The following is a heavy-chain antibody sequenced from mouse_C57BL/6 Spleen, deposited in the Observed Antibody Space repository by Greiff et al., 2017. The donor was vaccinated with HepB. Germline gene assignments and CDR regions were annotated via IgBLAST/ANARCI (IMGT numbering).Heavy chain of an antibody. Sequence: EVQGVESGGGLVKPGGSLKLSCAASGFTFSSYAMSWVRQTPEKRLEWVATISDGGSYTYYPDNVKGRFTISRDNAKNNLYLQMSHLKSEDTAMYYCAGYYDYDGAWFAYWGQGTLVTVSA. CDR1: GFTFSSYA. V-gene: IGHV5-4*01. CDR2: ISDGGSYT. CDR3: AGYYDYDGAWFAY. D-gene: IGHD2-4*01. J-gene: IGHJ3*01.